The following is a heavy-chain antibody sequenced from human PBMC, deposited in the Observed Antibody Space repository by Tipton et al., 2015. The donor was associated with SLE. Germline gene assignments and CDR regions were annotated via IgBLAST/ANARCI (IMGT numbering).Heavy chain of an antibody. Sequence: TLSLTCTVSGGSISSYYWSWIRQPPGKGLEWIGYIYYSGSTYYNPSLKSRVTISVDTSKNQFSLKLSSVTAADTAVYYCARGRLGDSQHHFDYWGQGTLVTVSS. V-gene: IGHV4-59*12. J-gene: IGHJ4*02. CDR3: ARGRLGDSQHHFDY. CDR2: IYYSGST. CDR1: GGSISSYY. D-gene: IGHD1-26*01.